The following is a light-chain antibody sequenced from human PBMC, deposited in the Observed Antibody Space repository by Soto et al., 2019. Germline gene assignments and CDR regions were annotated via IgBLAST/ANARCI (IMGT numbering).Light chain of an antibody. Sequence: DIQMTQSPSTLSASVGDRVTITCRASQSIGSWLAWYQQKPGKAPRLLIYDASSLESGVPSRFSGSGSGTDFTLTISSLQPEDFATYYCQQYITHPYTFGQGTKVDIK. CDR1: QSIGSW. CDR2: DAS. CDR3: QQYITHPYT. J-gene: IGKJ2*01. V-gene: IGKV1-5*01.